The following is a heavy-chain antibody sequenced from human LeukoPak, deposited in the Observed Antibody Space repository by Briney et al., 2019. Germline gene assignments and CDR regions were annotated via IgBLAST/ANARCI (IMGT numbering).Heavy chain of an antibody. CDR3: AREQGRSGFDY. D-gene: IGHD6-19*01. Sequence: ASVKVSCKVSGYTFTSYYMHWVRQAPGQWLEWMGIINPSGGSTSYAQKFQGRVTMTRDTSTSTVYMELSSLRSEDTAVYYCAREQGRSGFDYWGQGTLVTVSS. CDR2: INPSGGST. CDR1: GYTFTSYY. V-gene: IGHV1-46*01. J-gene: IGHJ4*02.